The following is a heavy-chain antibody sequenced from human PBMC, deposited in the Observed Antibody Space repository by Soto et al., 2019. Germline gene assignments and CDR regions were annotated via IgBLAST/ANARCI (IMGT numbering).Heavy chain of an antibody. Sequence: QVQLQESGPGLVKPSETLSLTCTVSGGSVSSGSYYWSWIRQPPGKGLEWIGYIYYSGSTNYNPSLKSRVTRGVDACKNQCSRRLSSVTAADTGVYYWARGIEGWYQGRYYDGMDVWGQGTTVTVSS. V-gene: IGHV4-61*01. CDR3: ARGIEGWYQGRYYDGMDV. CDR1: GGSVSSGSYY. CDR2: IYYSGST. D-gene: IGHD6-19*01. J-gene: IGHJ6*02.